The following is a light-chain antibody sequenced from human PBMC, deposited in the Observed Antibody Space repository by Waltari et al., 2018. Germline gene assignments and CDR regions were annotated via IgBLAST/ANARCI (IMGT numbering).Light chain of an antibody. CDR2: GVS. CDR1: QNINNN. Sequence: EIVMTQSPATVSVSPGDRATLSCRARQNINNNVAWYQQKPGQAPRLLIYGVSTRATGIPARFGGSGSGTESTLTISSLQSDDVAVYYCQQYDKGLWTFGQGTKVEIK. V-gene: IGKV3-15*01. CDR3: QQYDKGLWT. J-gene: IGKJ1*01.